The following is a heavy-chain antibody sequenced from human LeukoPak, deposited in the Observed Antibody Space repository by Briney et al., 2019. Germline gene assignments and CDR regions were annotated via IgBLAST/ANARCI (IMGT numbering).Heavy chain of an antibody. CDR1: GFTFSSYA. CDR3: AKGFREGCSSTSCYATPFFDY. D-gene: IGHD2-2*01. J-gene: IGHJ4*02. Sequence: GGSLRLSRAASGFTFSSYAMSWVSQAPGKGLEWVSAISGSGGSTYYADSMKGRFTISRDNSENTLYLQMNSLRAEDTAVYYCAKGFREGCSSTSCYATPFFDYWGQGTLVTVSS. CDR2: ISGSGGST. V-gene: IGHV3-23*01.